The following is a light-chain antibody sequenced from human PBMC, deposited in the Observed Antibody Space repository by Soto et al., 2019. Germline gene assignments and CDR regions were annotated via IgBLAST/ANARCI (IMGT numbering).Light chain of an antibody. CDR3: SSYTSSSPCV. CDR2: DVS. J-gene: IGLJ2*01. Sequence: QSVLTQPASVSGSPGQSITISCTGTSSDVGGYNYVSWYQQHPGKAPKLMIYDVSNRPSGVSNRFSGSKSGNTASLTISGLQAEDEADYYCSSYTSSSPCVFGGGTKVTVL. CDR1: SSDVGGYNY. V-gene: IGLV2-14*01.